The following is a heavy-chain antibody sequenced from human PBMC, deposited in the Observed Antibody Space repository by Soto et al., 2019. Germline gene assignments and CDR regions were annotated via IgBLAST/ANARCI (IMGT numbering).Heavy chain of an antibody. Sequence: SETLSLTXTVSGGSISSDYWNWIRQPPGKGLEWIAYVYHSWSTKYNPSLKSRVTISVDTSKNQLSLKLSSVTAADTAVYYCARFGTSPNGNWFDPWGQGTLVTVSS. V-gene: IGHV4-59*01. CDR1: GGSISSDY. J-gene: IGHJ5*02. D-gene: IGHD3-10*01. CDR2: VYHSWST. CDR3: ARFGTSPNGNWFDP.